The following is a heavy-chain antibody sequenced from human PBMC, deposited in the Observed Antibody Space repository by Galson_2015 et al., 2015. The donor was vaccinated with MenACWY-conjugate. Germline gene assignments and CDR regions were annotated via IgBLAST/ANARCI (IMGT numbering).Heavy chain of an antibody. V-gene: IGHV4-59*01. D-gene: IGHD6-19*01. CDR1: GASISTDY. Sequence: SETLSLTCSVSGASISTDYWSWIRHPPGKGLEWIGYIHYSGSTKYNPSLKTRITMSLDTSENQFSLKLSSVTAADTAVYYCARWVAVKMIEYCGQGTLVTVSS. CDR2: IHYSGST. CDR3: ARWVAVKMIEY. J-gene: IGHJ4*02.